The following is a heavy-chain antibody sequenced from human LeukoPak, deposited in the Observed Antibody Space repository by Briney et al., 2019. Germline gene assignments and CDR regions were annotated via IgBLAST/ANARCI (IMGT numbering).Heavy chain of an antibody. CDR2: ISSSGSYT. CDR1: GFTFSDYY. CDR3: ARGVAGP. D-gene: IGHD6-19*01. Sequence: PGGSLRLSCAASGFTFSDYYMNWIRQAPGGGLEWVSYISSSGSYTNYADSVKGRFTISRDNAKNSLYLQMSSLRAEDTAVYYCARGVAGPWGQGTLVTVSS. J-gene: IGHJ5*02. V-gene: IGHV3-11*06.